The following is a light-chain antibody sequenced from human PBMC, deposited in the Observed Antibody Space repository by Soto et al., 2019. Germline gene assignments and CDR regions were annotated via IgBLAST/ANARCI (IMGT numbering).Light chain of an antibody. CDR2: DAS. V-gene: IGKV3-15*01. J-gene: IGKJ1*01. Sequence: EIVMTQSPATLSVSPGERATLSCRASQSVDSNLAWYQQKPGQPPRLLIYDASTRATGIPARISGSGSGTEFTLTISSLQSEDFAVYYWQQYNNWRTFGQGTKVEIK. CDR1: QSVDSN. CDR3: QQYNNWRT.